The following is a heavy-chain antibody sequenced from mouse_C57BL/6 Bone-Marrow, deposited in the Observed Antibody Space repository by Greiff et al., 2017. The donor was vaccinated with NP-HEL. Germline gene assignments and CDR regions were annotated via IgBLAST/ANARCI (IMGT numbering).Heavy chain of an antibody. CDR3: ARDDCWYFDV. CDR2: IYPRSGNT. Sequence: QVQLQQSGAELARPGASVKLSCKASGYTFTSYGISWVKQRTGQGLEWIGEIYPRSGNTYYNEKVKGKATLTADKSSSTAYMELRSLTSEDSAVYFCARDDCWYFDVWGTGTTVTVSS. J-gene: IGHJ1*03. V-gene: IGHV1-81*01. CDR1: GYTFTSYG. D-gene: IGHD2-4*01.